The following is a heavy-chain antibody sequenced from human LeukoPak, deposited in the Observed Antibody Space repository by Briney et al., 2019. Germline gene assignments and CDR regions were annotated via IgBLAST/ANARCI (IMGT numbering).Heavy chain of an antibody. V-gene: IGHV3-23*01. CDR3: ARDSRPLRFLEWLSRDYMDV. Sequence: GGSLRLSCAASGFTFSSYAMSWVRQAPGKGLEWVSAISGSGGSTSYADSVKGRFTISRDNAKNTLYLQMNSLRAEDTAVYYCARDSRPLRFLEWLSRDYMDVWGKGTTVTVSS. J-gene: IGHJ6*03. CDR2: ISGSGGST. D-gene: IGHD3-3*01. CDR1: GFTFSSYA.